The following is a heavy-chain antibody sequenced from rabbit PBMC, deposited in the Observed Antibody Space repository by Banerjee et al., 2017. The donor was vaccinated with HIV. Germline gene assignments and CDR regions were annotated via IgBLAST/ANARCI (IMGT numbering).Heavy chain of an antibody. D-gene: IGHD1-1*01. CDR3: ARDLPISGGYSFDL. J-gene: IGHJ4*01. Sequence: EETGGGLVQPGGSLTLSCKASGFDLSSNAMSWVRQAPGKGLEWIGTISTGGTTDYASWVDGRFTISSDNAQNTLYLQLNSLTAADTATYFCARDLPISGGYSFDLWGQGTLVTVS. CDR2: ISTGGTT. CDR1: GFDLSSNA. V-gene: IGHV1S29*01.